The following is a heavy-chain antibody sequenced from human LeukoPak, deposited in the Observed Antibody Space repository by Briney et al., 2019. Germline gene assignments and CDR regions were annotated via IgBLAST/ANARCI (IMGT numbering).Heavy chain of an antibody. CDR1: GFTFSSLG. CDR2: ITGGGGST. J-gene: IGHJ4*02. CDR3: ASRDVCSGGTCYGIAY. V-gene: IGHV3-23*01. Sequence: PGGSLRLSCAASGFTFSSLGMPWVRQAPGKGLEWVSHITGGGGSTDYADSVKGRFTISRDNSKNTLYLQMNILRAEDTAVYYCASRDVCSGGTCYGIAYWGQGTLVTVSS. D-gene: IGHD2-15*01.